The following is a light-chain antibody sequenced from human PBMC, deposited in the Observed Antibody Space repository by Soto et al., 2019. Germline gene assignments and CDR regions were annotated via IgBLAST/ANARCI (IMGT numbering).Light chain of an antibody. J-gene: IGLJ2*01. CDR3: SSHTSGSTQVV. CDR1: GSDVGGYNY. Sequence: QSALTQPASVSGSPGQSITISCTGTGSDVGGYNYVSWYQQHPGKAPKVMIYDVSKRHSGISNRFSGSKSGNTPSLTISGVQIEGEVDYYCSSHTSGSTQVVFGRGTKETVL. V-gene: IGLV2-14*03. CDR2: DVS.